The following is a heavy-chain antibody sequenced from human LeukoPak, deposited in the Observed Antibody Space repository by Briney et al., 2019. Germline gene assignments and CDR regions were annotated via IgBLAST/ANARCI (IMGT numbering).Heavy chain of an antibody. CDR2: ISGNCGSA. V-gene: IGHV3-23*01. CDR3: AKVPRGGYMDV. CDR1: RFTFSYYA. J-gene: IGHJ6*03. D-gene: IGHD2-15*01. Sequence: GGSLRLSCAASRFTFSYYAMSWVRQAPGKGLEWVSIISGNCGSAYYADSVKGRFTISRGNSKNTLYLQVNSLRAEDTAVYYCAKVPRGGYMDVWGKGTTVIVSS.